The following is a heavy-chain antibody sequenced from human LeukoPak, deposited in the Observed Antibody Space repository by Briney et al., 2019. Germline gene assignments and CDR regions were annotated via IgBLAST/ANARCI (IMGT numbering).Heavy chain of an antibody. CDR1: GSIFTTYG. D-gene: IGHD5-24*01. CDR2: TSYDGSNK. V-gene: IGHV3-30*05. CDR3: ARDPQRWQQLPHYWYFDL. Sequence: GGSLRLSCAVSGSIFTTYGIHWVRQAPGKGQEGVAVTSYDGSNKFYTDSVKGRFTVSRDNSRNTVYLQMNSLTSDDTAVYYCARDPQRWQQLPHYWYFDLWGRGTLVTVSS. J-gene: IGHJ2*01.